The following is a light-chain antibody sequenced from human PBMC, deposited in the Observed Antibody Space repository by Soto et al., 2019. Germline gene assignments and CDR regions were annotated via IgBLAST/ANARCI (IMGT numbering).Light chain of an antibody. CDR1: SSNIASNT. Sequence: QSVLTQPPSASGTPEQRVTISCSGSSSNIASNTVNWYQQLPGTAPKLLIYNNNHRPSGVLDRFSGSKSGTSASLAISGLQSEDEADYYCAAWDDSLNGPLFGGGTKVTVL. J-gene: IGLJ2*01. CDR2: NNN. V-gene: IGLV1-44*01. CDR3: AAWDDSLNGPL.